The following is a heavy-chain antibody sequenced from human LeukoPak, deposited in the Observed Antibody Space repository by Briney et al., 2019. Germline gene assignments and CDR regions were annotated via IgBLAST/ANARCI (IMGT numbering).Heavy chain of an antibody. Sequence: GGSLRLSCAASGFTFSSYAMSWVRQSPGKGLEWVSAISGSGGSTYYADSVKGRFTISRDNSKNTLYLQMNSLRAEDTAVYYCAKLGTSSGWYSYFDYWGQGTLVTVSS. J-gene: IGHJ4*02. V-gene: IGHV3-23*01. CDR1: GFTFSSYA. CDR2: ISGSGGST. D-gene: IGHD6-19*01. CDR3: AKLGTSSGWYSYFDY.